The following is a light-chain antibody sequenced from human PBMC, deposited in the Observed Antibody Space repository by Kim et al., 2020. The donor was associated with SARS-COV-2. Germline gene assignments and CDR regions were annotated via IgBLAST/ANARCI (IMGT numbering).Light chain of an antibody. V-gene: IGLV1-44*01. Sequence: GQRVTISCHGSTSNIGRNSVNWYRQLPGTAPKHRMYSRNERPSGVPDRFTGSKSGTSASLAISGLQSEDEADYYCAAWDDSLQGVVFGGGTQLTVL. CDR3: AAWDDSLQGVV. CDR2: SRN. J-gene: IGLJ2*01. CDR1: TSNIGRNS.